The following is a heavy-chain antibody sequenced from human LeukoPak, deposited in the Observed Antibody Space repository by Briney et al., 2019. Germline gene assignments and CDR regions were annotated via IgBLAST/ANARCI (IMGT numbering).Heavy chain of an antibody. V-gene: IGHV1-8*03. D-gene: IGHD3-3*01. CDR2: MNPNSGNT. CDR3: ARGRGRVNYDFWSGYLWGFDY. J-gene: IGHJ4*02. Sequence: ASVKVSCKASGYTFTSYDINWVRQATGQGLEWMGWMNPNSGNTGYAQKFQGRVTITRNTSISTAYMELSSLRSEDTAVYYCARGRGRVNYDFWSGYLWGFDYWGQGTLVTVSS. CDR1: GYTFTSYD.